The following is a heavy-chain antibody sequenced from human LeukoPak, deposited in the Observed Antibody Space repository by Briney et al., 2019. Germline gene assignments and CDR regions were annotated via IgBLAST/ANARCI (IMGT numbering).Heavy chain of an antibody. Sequence: PGGSLRLSCAASGFTFSDYSMNWVRQAPGKGLEWVSYIISSSSTIYYADSVKGRFTISRDNAKNSLYLQMNSLGAEDTAVYYCARTSSSYDAFDIWGQGTMVTVSS. CDR1: GFTFSDYS. V-gene: IGHV3-48*04. CDR3: ARTSSSYDAFDI. CDR2: IISSSSTI. J-gene: IGHJ3*02.